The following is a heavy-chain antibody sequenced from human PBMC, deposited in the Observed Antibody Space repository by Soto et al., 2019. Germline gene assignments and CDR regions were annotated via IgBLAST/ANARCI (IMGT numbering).Heavy chain of an antibody. J-gene: IGHJ4*02. Sequence: SETLSRTGTGSGGSISSGDYYWSWIRQPPGKGLEWIGYIYYSGSTYYNPSLKSRVTISVDTSKNQFSLKLSSVTAADTAVYYCARGRGFGELSPDYWGQGTLVTVSS. D-gene: IGHD3-10*01. CDR2: IYYSGST. CDR1: GGSISSGDYY. V-gene: IGHV4-30-4*01. CDR3: ARGRGFGELSPDY.